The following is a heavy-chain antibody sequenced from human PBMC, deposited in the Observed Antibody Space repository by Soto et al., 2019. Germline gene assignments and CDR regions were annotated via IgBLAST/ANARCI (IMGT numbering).Heavy chain of an antibody. Sequence: SQTLSLTCVISGDSVSSTSTAWSWIRQSPSRGLEWLGRTYYRSNWYTDYAVSVKSRITISPDTSKNQFSLQLNSVTAADTAVYYCARGNGIASRPADYWGQGTLVTVSS. CDR2: TYYRSNWYT. J-gene: IGHJ4*02. V-gene: IGHV6-1*01. CDR3: ARGNGIASRPADY. D-gene: IGHD6-13*01. CDR1: GDSVSSTSTA.